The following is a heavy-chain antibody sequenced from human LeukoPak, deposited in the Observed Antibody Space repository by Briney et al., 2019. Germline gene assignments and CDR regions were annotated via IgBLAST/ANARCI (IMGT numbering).Heavy chain of an antibody. D-gene: IGHD6-19*01. CDR2: IIPILGIA. CDR3: ARGSGWHKYYFDY. Sequence: SVKVSCKASGGTFSSYAISWVRQAPGQGLEWMGRIIPILGIANYAQKFQGRVTITADKSTSTAYMELSSLRSEDTAVYYCARGSGWHKYYFDYWGQGTLVTVSS. J-gene: IGHJ4*02. V-gene: IGHV1-69*04. CDR1: GGTFSSYA.